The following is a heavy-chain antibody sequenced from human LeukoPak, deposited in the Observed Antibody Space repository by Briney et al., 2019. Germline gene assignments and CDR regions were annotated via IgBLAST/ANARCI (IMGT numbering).Heavy chain of an antibody. CDR2: IYPGDSDT. CDR3: ARRRPAAAPRAFDI. V-gene: IGHV5-51*01. CDR1: GYSFTSYW. Sequence: GESLKISCKGSGYSFTSYWIGWVRQMPGEGLEWMGIIYPGDSDTSYSPSFQGQVTTSADTSISTAYLQWTNLYDSAPAVYYRARRRPAAAPRAFDIWGQRTMVSVSS. J-gene: IGHJ3*02. D-gene: IGHD6-13*01.